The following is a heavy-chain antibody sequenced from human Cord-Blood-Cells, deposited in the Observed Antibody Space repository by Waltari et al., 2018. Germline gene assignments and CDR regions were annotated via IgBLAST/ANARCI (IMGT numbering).Heavy chain of an antibody. J-gene: IGHJ6*03. CDR1: GYTFTSYG. CDR2: ISAYNGNT. Sequence: QVQLVQSGAEVKKPGASVKVSCKASGYTFTSYGISWVGQAPGTGLEWMGRISAYNGNTNYAQKLQGRVTMTTDTSTSTAYMELRSLRSDDTAVYYCARTLANYIVVVPAATTYYYYYMDVWGKGTTVTVSS. V-gene: IGHV1-18*04. D-gene: IGHD2-2*01. CDR3: ARTLANYIVVVPAATTYYYYYMDV.